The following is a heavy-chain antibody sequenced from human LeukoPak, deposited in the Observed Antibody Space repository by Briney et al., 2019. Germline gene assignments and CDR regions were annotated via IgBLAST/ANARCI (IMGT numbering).Heavy chain of an antibody. CDR3: TRIISMIRDLYYYYGMDV. D-gene: IGHD3-10*01. CDR2: IGSKSNSYAT. V-gene: IGHV3-73*01. J-gene: IGHJ6*02. CDR1: GHSFSGSA. Sequence: GGSLRLSCAASGHSFSGSALHWVRQASGKGLEWVGRIGSKSNSYATAYAASVKGRFTISRDDSKNTAYLQMTSLQTEDTAVYYCTRIISMIRDLYYYYGMDVWGQGTSVTVSS.